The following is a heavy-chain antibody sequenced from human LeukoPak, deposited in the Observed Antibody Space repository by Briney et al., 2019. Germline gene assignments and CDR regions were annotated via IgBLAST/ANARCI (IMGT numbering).Heavy chain of an antibody. V-gene: IGHV1-69*04. Sequence: GASVKVPCKASGGTFSSYAISWVRQAPGQGLEWMGRMIPILGIANYAQKFQGRVTITADKSTSTAYMELSSLRSEDTAVYYCARDYYDSSGYHEVVNYWGQGTLVTVSS. CDR2: MIPILGIA. D-gene: IGHD3-22*01. J-gene: IGHJ4*02. CDR1: GGTFSSYA. CDR3: ARDYYDSSGYHEVVNY.